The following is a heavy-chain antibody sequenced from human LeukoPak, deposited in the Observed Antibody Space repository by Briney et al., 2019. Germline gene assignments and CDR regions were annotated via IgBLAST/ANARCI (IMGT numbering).Heavy chain of an antibody. CDR1: GYTFTGYY. Sequence: ASVKVSCKTSGYTFTGYYIHWVRQAPGQGLEWMGWINPNSGGTNYAQKLQGRVTMTRDTSVSTAYMELSSLRSEDTAVYYCARSGPQSSWLFYWGQGTLVTVSS. V-gene: IGHV1-2*02. D-gene: IGHD6-13*01. J-gene: IGHJ4*02. CDR3: ARSGPQSSWLFY. CDR2: INPNSGGT.